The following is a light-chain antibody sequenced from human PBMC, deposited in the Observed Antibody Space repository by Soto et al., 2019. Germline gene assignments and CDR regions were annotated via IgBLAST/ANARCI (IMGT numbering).Light chain of an antibody. Sequence: EIVLTQSPGTLSLSPGDRATLSCRASQSVSTNDLAWYQQKLGQAPRLLIYGASSRATDIPDRFSGNGSGTDFTLTISRLEPEDFAVYYCHQYGSTPFTFGPGTKVDIK. V-gene: IGKV3-20*01. CDR2: GAS. CDR3: HQYGSTPFT. CDR1: QSVSTND. J-gene: IGKJ3*01.